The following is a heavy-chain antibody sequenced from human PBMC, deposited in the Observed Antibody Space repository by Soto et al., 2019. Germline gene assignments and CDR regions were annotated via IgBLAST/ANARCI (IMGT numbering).Heavy chain of an antibody. CDR1: GDSVSSNSAA. V-gene: IGHV6-1*01. J-gene: IGHJ6*03. Sequence: QVQLQESGPGLVKPSQTLSLTCAISGDSVSSNSAAWNWIRLSPSRGLEWLARTYYRSRWYNDYAVSVRSRITVNADTSKNQFSLQLTSVTPDDTAIYYCGGTTSNHWLYMDVWGRGTTVTVSS. CDR3: GGTTSNHWLYMDV. D-gene: IGHD1-1*01. CDR2: TYYRSRWYN.